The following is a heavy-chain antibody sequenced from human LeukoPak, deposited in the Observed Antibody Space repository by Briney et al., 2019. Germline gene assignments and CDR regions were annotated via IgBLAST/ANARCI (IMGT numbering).Heavy chain of an antibody. V-gene: IGHV1-18*01. Sequence: ASVKVSCKTSGYTFNTYGIAWVRQAPGQGLEWMGWISAYNGNTNYAQKLQGRVTMTTDTSTSTAYMELRSLRSDDTAVYYCARVVGSGSYYYYYYMDVWGKGTTVTVSS. CDR3: ARVVGSGSYYYYYYMDV. CDR2: ISAYNGNT. D-gene: IGHD3-10*01. CDR1: GYTFNTYG. J-gene: IGHJ6*03.